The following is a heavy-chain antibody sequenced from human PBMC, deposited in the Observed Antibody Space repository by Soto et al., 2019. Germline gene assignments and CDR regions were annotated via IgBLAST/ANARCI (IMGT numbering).Heavy chain of an antibody. J-gene: IGHJ4*02. CDR1: GFTFSSYG. CDR3: GKDEGSGCSCPDY. Sequence: QVQLVESGGGVVQPGRSLRLSCAASGFTFSSYGMHWVRQAPGKGLEWVAVISYDGSNKYYADSVKGRFTISRDNSKNHLYSEINSLRAEGTAVDYCGKDEGSGCSCPDYWGQGTLVTVSS. V-gene: IGHV3-30*18. CDR2: ISYDGSNK. D-gene: IGHD2-15*01.